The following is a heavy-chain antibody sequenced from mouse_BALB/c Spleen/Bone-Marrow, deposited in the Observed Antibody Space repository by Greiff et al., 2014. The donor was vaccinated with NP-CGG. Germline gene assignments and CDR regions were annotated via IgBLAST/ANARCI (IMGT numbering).Heavy chain of an antibody. Sequence: DLVKPGASVKLSCKASGYTFTNYWINWIKQRPGQSLEWIGRIAPGSGSTYYNEMLKGKTTLTVDTSSSTAYIQLSSLSSEDSDVYFCARERYGYDGWYFDVWGAGTTVTVSS. J-gene: IGHJ1*01. CDR1: GYTFTNYW. CDR3: ARERYGYDGWYFDV. V-gene: IGHV1S41*01. CDR2: IAPGSGST. D-gene: IGHD2-2*01.